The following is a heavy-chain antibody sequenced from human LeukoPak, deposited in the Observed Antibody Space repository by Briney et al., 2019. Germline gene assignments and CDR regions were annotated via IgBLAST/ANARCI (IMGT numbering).Heavy chain of an antibody. CDR1: GFTFRSYW. CDR3: ARAQPAAIDY. D-gene: IGHD2-2*01. Sequence: GGSLRLSCVVSGFTFRSYWMIWVLQAPGKGLEWVANIKHDGSEKYYVDSVKGRFTISRDNAKNSVYLQVSSLRAEDTAVYYCARAQPAAIDYWGQGTLVTVSS. J-gene: IGHJ4*02. V-gene: IGHV3-7*01. CDR2: IKHDGSEK.